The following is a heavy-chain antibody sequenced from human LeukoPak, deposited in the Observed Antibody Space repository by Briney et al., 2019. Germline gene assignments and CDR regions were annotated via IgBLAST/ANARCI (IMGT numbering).Heavy chain of an antibody. CDR1: GFTVSSNY. D-gene: IGHD3-10*01. CDR2: IYSGGST. J-gene: IGHJ4*02. CDR3: ARVSGPLWFGELSYFDY. V-gene: IGHV3-66*01. Sequence: GGSLRLSCTVSGFTVSSNYMSWVRQAPGKGLEWVSVIYSGGSTYYADSVKGRFTISRDNSKNTLYLQMNSLRAEDTAVYYCARVSGPLWFGELSYFDYWGQGTLVTVSS.